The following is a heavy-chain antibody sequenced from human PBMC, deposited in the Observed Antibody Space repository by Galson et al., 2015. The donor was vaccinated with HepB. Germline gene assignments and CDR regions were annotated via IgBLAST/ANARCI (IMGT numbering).Heavy chain of an antibody. J-gene: IGHJ4*02. CDR1: GFTVRSYA. Sequence: SLRLSCADSGFTVRSYAMSWVRQAPGTGLESVSGISGSGGSTYYADSVKGRFTISRDNSKSTLYLQMNSLRAEDTAVYYCARVSNYFDYWGQGTLVTVSS. D-gene: IGHD2-21*01. CDR2: ISGSGGST. V-gene: IGHV3-23*01. CDR3: ARVSNYFDY.